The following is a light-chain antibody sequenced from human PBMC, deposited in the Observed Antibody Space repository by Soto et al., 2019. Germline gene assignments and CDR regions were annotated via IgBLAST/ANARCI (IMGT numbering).Light chain of an antibody. CDR2: DVS. CDR3: QQYDYSRT. V-gene: IGKV1-5*01. Sequence: DIKLTQSPSTLSASVGDSVTITCRASQNIDTSLAWYQHKPGKAPKLLMFDVSNLESGVPSRFSGSGSGTEFTLTSSRVHSDDFATYYRQQYDYSRTFGQGTKVDIK. CDR1: QNIDTS. J-gene: IGKJ1*01.